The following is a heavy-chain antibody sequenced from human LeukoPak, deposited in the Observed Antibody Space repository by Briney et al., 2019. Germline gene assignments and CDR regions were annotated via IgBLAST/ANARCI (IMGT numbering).Heavy chain of an antibody. J-gene: IGHJ4*02. CDR2: ISYDGSNK. Sequence: GRSLRLSCAASGFTFSSYVMHWVRQAPGKGLEWVAVISYDGSNKYYADSVKGRFTISRDNSKNTLYLQMNSLRAEDTAVYYCAKDRQWLQIDYWGQGTLVTVSS. CDR3: AKDRQWLQIDY. V-gene: IGHV3-30*18. CDR1: GFTFSSYV. D-gene: IGHD6-19*01.